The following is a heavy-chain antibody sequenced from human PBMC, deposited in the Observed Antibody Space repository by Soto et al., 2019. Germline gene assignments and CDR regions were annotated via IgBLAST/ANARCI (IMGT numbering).Heavy chain of an antibody. D-gene: IGHD2-21*02. CDR1: GYKFTNYG. J-gene: IGHJ4*02. V-gene: IGHV1-3*01. CDR3: ARDVAASAFDY. Sequence: VQLLQSGAEVRKPGASVKVSCKASGYKFTNYGMHWVRQAPGQNFEWMGWISVALGDTRSSQKFDGRVTIARNTSASTVYMELRGLTSEETAIYYCARDVAASAFDYWGQGTLVTVSS. CDR2: ISVALGDT.